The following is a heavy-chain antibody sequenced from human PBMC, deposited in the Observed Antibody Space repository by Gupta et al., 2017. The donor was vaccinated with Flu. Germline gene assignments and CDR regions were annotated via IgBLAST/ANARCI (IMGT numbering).Heavy chain of an antibody. V-gene: IGHV1-2*02. Sequence: QVQLVQSGAEVKKPGASVEVSCKASGYTFTDYYMQWVRQPPGQGLAWIGWINPNSGGINYAQKFKGRVTMTRDTSTSTAYMDLSRLRPDDTAVYYCARDHCSSINCYEIYYYGLDVWGQGTTVTVSS. D-gene: IGHD2-2*01. CDR3: ARDHCSSINCYEIYYYGLDV. J-gene: IGHJ6*02. CDR1: GYTFTDYY. CDR2: INPNSGGI.